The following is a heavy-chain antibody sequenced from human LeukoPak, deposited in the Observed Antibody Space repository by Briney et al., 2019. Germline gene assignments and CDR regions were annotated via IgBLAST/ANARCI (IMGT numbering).Heavy chain of an antibody. Sequence: SGRSLRLSCAASAFTFSSYGMHWVRQAPGKGLEWVAVISYDGSNKYYADSVKGRFTISRDNSKNTLYLQMNSLRAEDTAVYYCAKERASRDDYWGQGTLVTVSS. V-gene: IGHV3-30*18. CDR1: AFTFSSYG. CDR2: ISYDGSNK. J-gene: IGHJ4*02. CDR3: AKERASRDDY.